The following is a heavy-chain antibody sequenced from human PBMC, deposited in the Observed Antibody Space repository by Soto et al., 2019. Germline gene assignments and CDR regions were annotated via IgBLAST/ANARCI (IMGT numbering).Heavy chain of an antibody. V-gene: IGHV3-33*01. J-gene: IGHJ6*02. CDR3: ASGRYGMDV. CDR1: GFTFSSYG. Sequence: PGGSLRLSCGSSGFTFSSYGMHWVRQAPGKGLEWVAVIWYDGSNKYYADSVKGRLTISRDNSKNTLYLQMNSLRAEDTAVYYCASGRYGMDVWGQGTTVTVSS. CDR2: IWYDGSNK.